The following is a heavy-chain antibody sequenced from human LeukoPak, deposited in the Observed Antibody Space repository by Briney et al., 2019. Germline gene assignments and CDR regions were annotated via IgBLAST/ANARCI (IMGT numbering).Heavy chain of an antibody. V-gene: IGHV3-15*01. CDR1: GFTFSNAW. J-gene: IGHJ4*02. CDR2: IKSKTDGGTT. D-gene: IGHD4-17*01. Sequence: GGSLRLSCAASGFTFSNAWMSWVRQAPGKGLEWVGRIKSKTDGGTTDYAAPVKGRFTISRDDSKNTLYLQMNSLKTEDTAVYYCTTDFGSGYGYGDYDLFDYWGQGTLVTVSS. CDR3: TTDFGSGYGYGDYDLFDY.